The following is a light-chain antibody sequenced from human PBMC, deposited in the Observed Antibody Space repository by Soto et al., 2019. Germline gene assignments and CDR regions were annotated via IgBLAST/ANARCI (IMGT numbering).Light chain of an antibody. CDR2: DAS. J-gene: IGKJ2*01. CDR3: QQRTNWPPRYS. V-gene: IGKV3-11*01. CDR1: QSVSTF. Sequence: EIVLTQSPATLSLSPGERATLSCRASQSVSTFLAWYQQKPGQSPRLLIYDASNRATGTPPRFSGSGSGTDFTLTISSLEPEDFAVDYCQQRTNWPPRYSFGQGTKLEIK.